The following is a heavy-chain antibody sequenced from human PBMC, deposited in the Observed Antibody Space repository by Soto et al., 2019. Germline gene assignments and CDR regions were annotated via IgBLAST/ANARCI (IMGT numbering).Heavy chain of an antibody. J-gene: IGHJ6*02. Sequence: QVQLVQSGDEVKKPGSSVKVSCKASGVTFSSYAITWVRQAPGQGLEWMGGIIPIFGTPNYAQKFQGRVTITADESTSTTYMELSSLRSEDTAVYYCASGPKWELPNLWGQGTTVTVSS. CDR2: IIPIFGTP. CDR3: ASGPKWELPNL. D-gene: IGHD1-26*01. CDR1: GVTFSSYA. V-gene: IGHV1-69*01.